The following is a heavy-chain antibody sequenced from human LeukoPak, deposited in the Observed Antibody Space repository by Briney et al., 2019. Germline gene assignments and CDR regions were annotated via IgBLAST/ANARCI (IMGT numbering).Heavy chain of an antibody. CDR3: ARGDSSGYFGVVDY. CDR2: ISGSASST. Sequence: GGSLRLSCAASGFTFSNYAMSWVRQAPGKGLEWVSAISGSASSTYYADSVKGRFTISRDNAKNTLYLQMTSLRAEDTAVYYCARGDSSGYFGVVDYWGQGTLVAVSS. D-gene: IGHD3-22*01. V-gene: IGHV3-23*01. CDR1: GFTFSNYA. J-gene: IGHJ4*02.